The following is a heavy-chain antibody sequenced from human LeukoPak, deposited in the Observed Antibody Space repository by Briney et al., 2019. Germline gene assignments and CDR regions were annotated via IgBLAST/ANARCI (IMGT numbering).Heavy chain of an antibody. J-gene: IGHJ3*02. V-gene: IGHV3-53*04. D-gene: IGHD3-22*01. CDR3: ARSYYDSRGDRGDAFDI. CDR1: GFTVSSNY. Sequence: GGSLRLSCAASGFTVSSNYMSWVRQAPGKGLEWVSVIYSGGSTYYADSVKGRFTISRHNSKNTLYLQMNSLRAEDTAVYYCARSYYDSRGDRGDAFDIWGQGTMVTVSS. CDR2: IYSGGST.